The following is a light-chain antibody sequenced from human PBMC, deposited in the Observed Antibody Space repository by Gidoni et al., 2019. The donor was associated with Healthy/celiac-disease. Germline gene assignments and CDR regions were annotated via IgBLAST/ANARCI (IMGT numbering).Light chain of an antibody. CDR2: GAS. CDR3: QQYGSSPRYT. J-gene: IGKJ2*01. V-gene: IGKV3-20*01. Sequence: EIVLTHSPGTLSLSPGERATLSCRADQRVSSSYLAWYQQQHGQAPRLLIYGASSRATGIPDRFSGSGSVTDFTLTISRLEPEDFAVYYCQQYGSSPRYTFGQGTKLEIK. CDR1: QRVSSSY.